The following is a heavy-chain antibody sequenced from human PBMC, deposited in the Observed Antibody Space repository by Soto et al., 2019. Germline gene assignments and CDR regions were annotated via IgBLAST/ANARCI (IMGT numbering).Heavy chain of an antibody. Sequence: QVQLRESGPGLVMPSQTLSLTCTVSGDSIGSGNKYWRWIRQAPGKGLEWIGYIFSSGTTYYNPSLKRRLTMSLDTSQNQFSLKLNTVTAADTAVYFCARVPSPFDFYYAMDVWGQGTTVTVS. CDR3: ARVPSPFDFYYAMDV. CDR2: IFSSGTT. V-gene: IGHV4-30-4*01. J-gene: IGHJ6*02. CDR1: GDSIGSGNKY. D-gene: IGHD3-16*01.